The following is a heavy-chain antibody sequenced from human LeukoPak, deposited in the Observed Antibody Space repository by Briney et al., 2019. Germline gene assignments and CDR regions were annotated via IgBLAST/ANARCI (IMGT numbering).Heavy chain of an antibody. V-gene: IGHV4-34*01. CDR2: MYPSGST. CDR1: GGSFSGYY. Sequence: SETLSLTCAVYGGSFSGYYWTWIRQTPEKGLEWIGEMYPSGSTSYNPSLKSRVTISVDTSKNQFSLKLSSVTAADTAVYYCARGRQDVTMIVVVMTAVSYYLDVWGKGTTVTVS. J-gene: IGHJ6*03. D-gene: IGHD3-22*01. CDR3: ARGRQDVTMIVVVMTAVSYYLDV.